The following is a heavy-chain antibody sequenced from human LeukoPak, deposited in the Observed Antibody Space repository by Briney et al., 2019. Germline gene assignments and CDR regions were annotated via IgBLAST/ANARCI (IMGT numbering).Heavy chain of an antibody. Sequence: ASVKVSCKGSGYTFTGYYMHWVRQAPGQGKEGMGWINPNSGGRNYAQKFQGRITMTRDTSISTDYMELRRLRYDDTDGYYCARAGSYDILTRYHPFDAFDIWGQGTMVTVSS. D-gene: IGHD3-9*01. CDR1: GYTFTGYY. J-gene: IGHJ3*02. CDR3: ARAGSYDILTRYHPFDAFDI. CDR2: INPNSGGR. V-gene: IGHV1-2*02.